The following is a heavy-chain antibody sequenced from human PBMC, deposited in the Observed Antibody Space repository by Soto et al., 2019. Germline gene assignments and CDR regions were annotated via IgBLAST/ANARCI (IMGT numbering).Heavy chain of an antibody. CDR2: ISTYNGDA. D-gene: IGHD4-17*01. Sequence: QVQLVQSGAEVRKPGASVKVSCKTSGYTFSRSGISWVRQAPGQGLEWMGWISTYNGDANYAQKLQGRVTMTTDTSTSTAFMELESLTSYDTAVYYCARSVSVPDYYYGLDVWGQGTTVTVSS. CDR1: GYTFSRSG. J-gene: IGHJ6*02. V-gene: IGHV1-18*01. CDR3: ARSVSVPDYYYGLDV.